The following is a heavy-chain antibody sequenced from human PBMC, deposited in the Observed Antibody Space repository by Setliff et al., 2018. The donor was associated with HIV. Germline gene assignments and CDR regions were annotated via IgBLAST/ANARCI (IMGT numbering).Heavy chain of an antibody. CDR3: ARGGPFLPFYFNF. D-gene: IGHD3-16*01. CDR2: INAGNGDT. J-gene: IGHJ4*02. Sequence: ASVKVSCKASGGTFTSYAVNWVRQAPGQRLEWLGCINAGNGDTRYSQKFQGRIYITRDTSATTVYMELSWLRSEDTGLYYCARGGPFLPFYFNFWGQGTLVTVSS. CDR1: GGTFTSYA. V-gene: IGHV1-3*01.